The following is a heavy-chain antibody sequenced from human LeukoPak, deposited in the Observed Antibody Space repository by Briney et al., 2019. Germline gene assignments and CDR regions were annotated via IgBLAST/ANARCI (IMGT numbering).Heavy chain of an antibody. Sequence: PSETLSLTCTVSGGSISKNSYSWGWIRQPPGKGLEWIGSIYYSGNTYYNPSLKSRLTISVDTSKNQFSLNLSSVTAADTAVYYCARRAINGRYCSSTSCYGGYFDYWGQGTLVTVSS. CDR3: ARRAINGRYCSSTSCYGGYFDY. CDR2: IYYSGNT. V-gene: IGHV4-39*07. J-gene: IGHJ4*02. D-gene: IGHD2-2*01. CDR1: GGSISKNSYS.